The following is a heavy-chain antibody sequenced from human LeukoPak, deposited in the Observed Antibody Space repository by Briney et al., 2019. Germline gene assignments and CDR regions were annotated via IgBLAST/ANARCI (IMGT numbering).Heavy chain of an antibody. Sequence: GGSLRLSCAASGFSFSSYWMHWVRQAPGKGLVWVSRINSDGSSTSYADSVKGRFTISRGNAKNTLYLQMNSLRAEDTAVYYCARDYYDSSGYYGSEYFQNWGQGTLVTVSS. J-gene: IGHJ1*01. CDR1: GFSFSSYW. CDR3: ARDYYDSSGYYGSEYFQN. V-gene: IGHV3-74*01. CDR2: INSDGSST. D-gene: IGHD3-22*01.